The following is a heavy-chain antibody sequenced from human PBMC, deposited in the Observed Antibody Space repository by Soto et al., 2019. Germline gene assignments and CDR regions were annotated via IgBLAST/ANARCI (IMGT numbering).Heavy chain of an antibody. D-gene: IGHD3-10*01. Sequence: QVQLQESGPGLVKPSGTLSLTCAVSGGSISSSNWWSWVRQPPGKGLQWIGEIYHSGSTNYIPSLRGRVTISVGKSRNQFSLKLRSVTAADTAVYYCARRWGEGRVDYWGQGTLVTVSS. J-gene: IGHJ4*02. V-gene: IGHV4-4*02. CDR2: IYHSGST. CDR3: ARRWGEGRVDY. CDR1: GGSISSSNW.